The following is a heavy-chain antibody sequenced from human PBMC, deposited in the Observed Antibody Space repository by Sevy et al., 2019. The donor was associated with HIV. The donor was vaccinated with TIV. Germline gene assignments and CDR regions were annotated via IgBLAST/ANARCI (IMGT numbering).Heavy chain of an antibody. V-gene: IGHV4-59*01. CDR2: IYYTGST. J-gene: IGHJ3*02. CDR3: ARGPMIAALRFLEWVGGVNALDI. Sequence: SETLSLTCTVSGGSISSYYWSWIRQPPGKGLEWIGYIYYTGSTNLNPSLKSRVTISVDTSKNQFSLKLSSVTAADTAVYYCARGPMIAALRFLEWVGGVNALDIWGQGTMVTVSS. CDR1: GGSISSYY. D-gene: IGHD3-3*01.